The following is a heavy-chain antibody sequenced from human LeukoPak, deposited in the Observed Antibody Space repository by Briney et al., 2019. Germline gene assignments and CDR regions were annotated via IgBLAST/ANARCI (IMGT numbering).Heavy chain of an antibody. CDR1: GGSISSGDCY. D-gene: IGHD2-15*01. Sequence: PSETLSLTCTVSGGSISSGDCYWSWIRQPPGKGPEWIAYIYYTGSTYYNPSLKSRVTISVDTSKNHFSLRLSSVTAADTAVYFCARYCSGGSCYPYYYYAMDVWGQGTTVTVSS. J-gene: IGHJ6*02. V-gene: IGHV4-30-4*01. CDR2: IYYTGST. CDR3: ARYCSGGSCYPYYYYAMDV.